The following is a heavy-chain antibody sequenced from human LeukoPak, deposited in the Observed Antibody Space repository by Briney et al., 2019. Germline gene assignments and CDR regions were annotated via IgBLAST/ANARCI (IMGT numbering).Heavy chain of an antibody. CDR2: ISGSGGST. J-gene: IGHJ4*02. CDR1: GFTFSSYA. CDR3: AKDRVRISWAGYEYYFDY. D-gene: IGHD3/OR15-3a*01. Sequence: GGSLRLSCAASGFTFSSYAMSWVRQAPGKGLEWVSAISGSGGSTYYADSVKGRFTISRDNSKNTLYLQMNSLRAEDTAVYYCAKDRVRISWAGYEYYFDYWGQGTLVTVSS. V-gene: IGHV3-23*01.